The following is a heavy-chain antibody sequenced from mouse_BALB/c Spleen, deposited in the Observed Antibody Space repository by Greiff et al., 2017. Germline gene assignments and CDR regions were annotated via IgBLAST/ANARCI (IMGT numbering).Heavy chain of an antibody. J-gene: IGHJ1*01. Sequence: QVQLKQSGPQLVRPGASVKISCKASGYSFTSYWMHWVKQRPGQGLEWIGMIDPSDSETRLNQKFKDKATLTVDKSSSTAYMQLSSPTSEDSAVYYCARGGYYGSSGYWYFDVWGAGTTVTVSS. V-gene: IGHV1S126*01. D-gene: IGHD1-1*01. CDR3: ARGGYYGSSGYWYFDV. CDR2: IDPSDSET. CDR1: GYSFTSYW.